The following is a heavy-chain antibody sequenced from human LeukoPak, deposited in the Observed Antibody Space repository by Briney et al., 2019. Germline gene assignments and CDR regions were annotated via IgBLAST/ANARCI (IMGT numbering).Heavy chain of an antibody. D-gene: IGHD2-2*01. J-gene: IGHJ4*02. Sequence: GGTLRLSCAASGFTFSSYGMSWVRQAPGKGLEWVAFIRYDGSNKYYADSVKGRFTISRDNSKNTLYLQMNSLRAEDTAVYYCAKDQSTVVPAANDYWGQGTLVTVSS. V-gene: IGHV3-30*02. CDR2: IRYDGSNK. CDR1: GFTFSSYG. CDR3: AKDQSTVVPAANDY.